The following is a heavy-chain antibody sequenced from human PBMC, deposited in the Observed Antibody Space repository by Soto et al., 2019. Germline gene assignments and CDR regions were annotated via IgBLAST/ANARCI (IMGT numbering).Heavy chain of an antibody. V-gene: IGHV3-64*01. CDR2: ISSNGGST. D-gene: IGHD3-10*01. CDR3: ARQGRAVSSYYFDY. CDR1: GFTFSSYA. J-gene: IGHJ4*02. Sequence: EVQLVESGGGLVQPGGSLRLSCAASGFTFSSYAMHWVRQAPGKGLEYVSAISSNGGSTYYANSVKGRFTISRDNSKNTLYVQRGSLRAEGMALYACARQGRAVSSYYFDYWGQGALVTVSS.